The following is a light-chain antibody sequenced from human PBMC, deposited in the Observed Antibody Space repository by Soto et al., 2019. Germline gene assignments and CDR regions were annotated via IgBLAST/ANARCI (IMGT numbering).Light chain of an antibody. V-gene: IGKV3-20*01. CDR2: RAS. CDR3: QQYGSSPLT. J-gene: IGKJ4*01. Sequence: EIVLTQSPGTLSLSPGERATLSCRASQSVSSAYLAWYQQKPGQTHKVLIYRASSRATGIPDRFSGSGSGTDVTLTISRLEPEDFAVYYCQQYGSSPLTFGGGTKVEIK. CDR1: QSVSSAY.